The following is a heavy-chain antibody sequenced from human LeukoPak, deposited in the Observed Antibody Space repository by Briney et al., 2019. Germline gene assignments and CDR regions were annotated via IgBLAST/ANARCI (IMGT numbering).Heavy chain of an antibody. Sequence: GESLKISCKGSGYSFTSYWIGWVRQMPGKGLEWMGIINPGYSDIRYSPSFQGQVTISADKSISIAYLQWSSLKASDTAIYYCARHDKGYSGYVTLDYWGQGTLVTVSS. CDR1: GYSFTSYW. V-gene: IGHV5-51*01. CDR2: INPGYSDI. J-gene: IGHJ4*02. CDR3: ARHDKGYSGYVTLDY. D-gene: IGHD5-12*01.